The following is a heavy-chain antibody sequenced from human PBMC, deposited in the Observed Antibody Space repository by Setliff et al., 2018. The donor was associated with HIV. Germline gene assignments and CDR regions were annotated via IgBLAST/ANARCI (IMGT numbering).Heavy chain of an antibody. CDR1: GFAFSFYA. Sequence: GGSLRLSCAASGFAFSFYAMNWVRQAPGKGLEWVSAISGSGIGSYYPDSVKGRFTISRDNSKNTLFLQMNSLTAEDTAVYYCAKDHGGSVDCWGQGTLVTVSS. J-gene: IGHJ4*02. V-gene: IGHV3-23*01. CDR3: AKDHGGSVDC. D-gene: IGHD1-26*01. CDR2: ISGSGIGS.